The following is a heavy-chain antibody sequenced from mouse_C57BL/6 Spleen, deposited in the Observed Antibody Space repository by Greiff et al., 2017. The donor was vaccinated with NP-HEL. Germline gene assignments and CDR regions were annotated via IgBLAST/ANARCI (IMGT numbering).Heavy chain of an antibody. Sequence: EVHLVESGGGLVQPGGSLSLSCAASGFTFTDYYMSWVRQPPGKALEWLGFIRNKANGYTTEYSASVKGRFTISRDNSQSILYFQINSLRAEDSATYYCASFLRPDYYAMDYWGQGTSVTVSS. V-gene: IGHV7-3*01. CDR2: IRNKANGYTT. CDR1: GFTFTDYY. J-gene: IGHJ4*01. CDR3: ASFLRPDYYAMDY.